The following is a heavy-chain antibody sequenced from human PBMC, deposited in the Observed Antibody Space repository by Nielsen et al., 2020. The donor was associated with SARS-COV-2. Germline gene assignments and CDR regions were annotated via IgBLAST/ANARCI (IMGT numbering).Heavy chain of an antibody. CDR2: IYQSGST. CDR1: GGSISSSNW. Sequence: SDTLSLTCAVSGGSISSSNWCSCVSQPPGKGLGWIGEIYQSGSTNYKPSLKSRVTISVDKSKNQFSLKLSSVTAADTAVYYCARFSGVWGVKSNWFDPWGQGTLVTVSS. J-gene: IGHJ5*02. D-gene: IGHD3-10*01. CDR3: ARFSGVWGVKSNWFDP. V-gene: IGHV4-4*02.